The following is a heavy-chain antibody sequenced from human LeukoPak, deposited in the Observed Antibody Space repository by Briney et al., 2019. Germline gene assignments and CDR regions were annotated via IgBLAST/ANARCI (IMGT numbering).Heavy chain of an antibody. CDR3: ARAGSWGTFFDY. D-gene: IGHD1-26*01. Sequence: GGSLRLSCAASGFTFSSYWMHWVRQAPGKGLVWVSRINSDGSSTSYADSVKGRFTISRDNAKNTLYLQMNSRRAEDTAVYYCARAGSWGTFFDYWGQGTLVTVSS. CDR1: GFTFSSYW. J-gene: IGHJ4*02. V-gene: IGHV3-74*01. CDR2: INSDGSST.